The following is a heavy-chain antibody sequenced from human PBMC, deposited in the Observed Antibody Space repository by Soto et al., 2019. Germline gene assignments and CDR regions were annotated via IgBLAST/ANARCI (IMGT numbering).Heavy chain of an antibody. J-gene: IGHJ4*02. CDR1: GFAFSIYG. CDR2: IWYDGSNK. Sequence: QVQLVESGGGVVQPGRSLRLSCSSSGFAFSIYGMHWVRQTPGKGLEWVALIWYDGSNKYYADSVKGRFTISRDDSKNTLELQMHRLIVEDTAVYFCARSPPGVAGRYYFDFWGQGTLVTVSS. CDR3: ARSPPGVAGRYYFDF. V-gene: IGHV3-33*01. D-gene: IGHD6-6*01.